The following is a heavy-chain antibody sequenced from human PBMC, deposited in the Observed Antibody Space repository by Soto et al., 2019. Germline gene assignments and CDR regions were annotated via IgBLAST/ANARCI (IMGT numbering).Heavy chain of an antibody. D-gene: IGHD3-3*01. V-gene: IGHV4-39*01. CDR3: ARASVGTIFGVVIILDYFDY. CDR1: GGSISSSSYY. J-gene: IGHJ4*02. Sequence: SETLSLTCTVSGGSISSSSYYWGWIRQPPGKGLEWIGSIYYSGSTYYNPSLKSRVTISVDTSKNQFSLKLSSVTAADTAVYYCARASVGTIFGVVIILDYFDYWGQGTLVTVSS. CDR2: IYYSGST.